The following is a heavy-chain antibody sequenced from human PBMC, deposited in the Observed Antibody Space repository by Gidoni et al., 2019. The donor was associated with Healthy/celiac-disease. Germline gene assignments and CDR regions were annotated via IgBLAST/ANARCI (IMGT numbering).Heavy chain of an antibody. D-gene: IGHD3-3*01. V-gene: IGHV1-18*01. CDR2: ISAYNGNT. J-gene: IGHJ4*02. CDR3: ARWGMTIYDY. CDR1: GYSFTSYG. Sequence: QVQLVQSGAEVQKPGDSVTVSCKATGYSFTSYGISWVRQAPGQGLEWMGWISAYNGNTNDAQKLQGRVTITTDTSTSTAYMELRSLGSDDPAVYYCARWGMTIYDYWGQGTLVTVSS.